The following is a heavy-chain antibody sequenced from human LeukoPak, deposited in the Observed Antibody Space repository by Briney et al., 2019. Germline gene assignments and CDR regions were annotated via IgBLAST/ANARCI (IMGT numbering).Heavy chain of an antibody. J-gene: IGHJ4*02. CDR2: IIPILGIA. Sequence: ASVKVSCKASGGTFSSYAISWVRQAPGQGLEWMGRIIPILGIANYAQKFQGRVTITADKSTSTAYMELSSPRSEDTAVYYCAREIPTGHVDYWGQGTLVTVSS. CDR3: AREIPTGHVDY. D-gene: IGHD2-21*01. CDR1: GGTFSSYA. V-gene: IGHV1-69*04.